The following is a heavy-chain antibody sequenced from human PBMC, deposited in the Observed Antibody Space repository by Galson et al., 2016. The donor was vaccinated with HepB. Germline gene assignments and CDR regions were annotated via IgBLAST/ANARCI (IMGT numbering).Heavy chain of an antibody. V-gene: IGHV3-23*01. CDR3: AKEGCYYDSSGCGFDY. J-gene: IGHJ4*02. Sequence: SLRLSCAASGFAFSSYAMSWVRQAPGKGLEWVSGISDSGGTTYYADSVKGRFTISRDNSKNTLYLQMNSLRAEDTAVYYCAKEGCYYDSSGCGFDYWGQGTLVTVSS. CDR1: GFAFSSYA. D-gene: IGHD3-22*01. CDR2: ISDSGGTT.